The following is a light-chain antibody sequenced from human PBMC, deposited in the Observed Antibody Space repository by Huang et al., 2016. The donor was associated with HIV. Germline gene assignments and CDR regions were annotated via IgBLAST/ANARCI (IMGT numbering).Light chain of an antibody. CDR3: QQYYSSLWT. CDR1: QNLLYNSNNKNY. J-gene: IGKJ1*01. CDR2: WAS. Sequence: DIVMTQSPDSLIVSLGERATIHCKSSQNLLYNSNNKNYLNWYQQKPGQPPKLPIYWASARESGVPDRFSGSGSGTDFTLNISSLQAEDVAVYYCQQYYSSLWTFGQGTKVEIK. V-gene: IGKV4-1*01.